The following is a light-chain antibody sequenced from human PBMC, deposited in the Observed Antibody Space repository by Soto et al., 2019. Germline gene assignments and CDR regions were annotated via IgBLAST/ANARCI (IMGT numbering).Light chain of an antibody. Sequence: DVVMTQTPLSSPVTLGQPASISCRSSQNLLHSNGNTYLSWLQQRPGQPPRPLTYKISNRFSGVPDRFTGSGAGTEFTLKIRRVEPEDVAISDYMQATHCPRTFGQGTKVEI. J-gene: IGKJ1*01. CDR1: QNLLHSNGNTY. V-gene: IGKV2-24*01. CDR2: KIS. CDR3: MQATHCPRT.